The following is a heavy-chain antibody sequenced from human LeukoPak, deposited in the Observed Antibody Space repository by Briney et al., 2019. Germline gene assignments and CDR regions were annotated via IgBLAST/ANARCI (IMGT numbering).Heavy chain of an antibody. CDR1: GYTFTGCY. Sequence: ASVKVSCKASGYTFTGCYMHWVRQAPGQGLEWMGWINPNSGGTNYAQKFQGRVTMTGDTSISTAYMELSRLRSDDTAVYYCARDRRRYCTNGVCYSSGWFDPWGQGTLVTVSS. D-gene: IGHD2-8*01. CDR2: INPNSGGT. CDR3: ARDRRRYCTNGVCYSSGWFDP. V-gene: IGHV1-2*02. J-gene: IGHJ5*02.